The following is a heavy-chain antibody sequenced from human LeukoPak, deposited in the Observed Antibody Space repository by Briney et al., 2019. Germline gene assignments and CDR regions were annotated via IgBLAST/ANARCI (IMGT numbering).Heavy chain of an antibody. D-gene: IGHD1-1*01. CDR3: ARRRFGTPPGYFYY. V-gene: IGHV4-59*01. CDR2: IYYSGST. CDR1: GGSISSYY. J-gene: IGHJ4*02. Sequence: SETLSLTCTVSGGSISSYYWSWIRQPPGKGLEWIGYIYYSGSTNYNPSLKSRVTISVDTSKNQFSLKLSSVTAADTAVYYCARRRFGTPPGYFYYWGQGTLVTVSS.